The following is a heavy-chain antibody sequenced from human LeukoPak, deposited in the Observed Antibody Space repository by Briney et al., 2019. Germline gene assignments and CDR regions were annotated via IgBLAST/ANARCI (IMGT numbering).Heavy chain of an antibody. Sequence: GGSLRLSCAASGFTFSTYAMSWVRQAPGKGLEWVSIISGSGGSTYYADSVKGRFTISRDNSKNTLYLQMNSLRAEDTAVYYCAKDALPGIAEDWFDPWGQGTLVTVSS. CDR2: ISGSGGST. V-gene: IGHV3-23*01. D-gene: IGHD6-13*01. CDR1: GFTFSTYA. J-gene: IGHJ5*02. CDR3: AKDALPGIAEDWFDP.